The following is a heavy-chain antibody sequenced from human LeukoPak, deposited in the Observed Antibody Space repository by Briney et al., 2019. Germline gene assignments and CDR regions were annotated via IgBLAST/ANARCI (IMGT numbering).Heavy chain of an antibody. CDR2: INHSGST. Sequence: NPSETLSLTCAVYGGSFSGYYWSWIRQPPGKGLEWIGEINHSGSTNYNPSLKSRVTISVDTSKNQFSLKLSSVTAADTAVYYCARGRWIQLWLKVSYFDYWGQGTLVTVSS. D-gene: IGHD5-18*01. CDR3: ARGRWIQLWLKVSYFDY. CDR1: GGSFSGYY. V-gene: IGHV4-34*01. J-gene: IGHJ4*02.